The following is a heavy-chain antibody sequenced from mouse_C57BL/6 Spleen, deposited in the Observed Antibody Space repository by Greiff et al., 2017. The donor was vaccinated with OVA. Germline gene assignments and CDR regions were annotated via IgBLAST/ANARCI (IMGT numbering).Heavy chain of an antibody. CDR3: ATSAVVATDYAMDY. Sequence: EVQGVESGGGLVKPGGSLKLSCAASGFTFSDYGMHWVRQAPEKGLEWVAYISSGSSTIYYADTVKGRFTISRDNAKNTLFLQMTSLRSEDTAMYYCATSAVVATDYAMDYWGQGTSVTVSS. CDR1: GFTFSDYG. J-gene: IGHJ4*01. V-gene: IGHV5-17*01. CDR2: ISSGSSTI. D-gene: IGHD1-1*01.